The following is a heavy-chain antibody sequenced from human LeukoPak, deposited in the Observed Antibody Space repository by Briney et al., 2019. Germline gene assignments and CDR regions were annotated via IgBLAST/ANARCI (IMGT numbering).Heavy chain of an antibody. J-gene: IGHJ3*02. D-gene: IGHD6-13*01. CDR1: GGTFSSYA. CDR3: ARARGSSFDAFDI. Sequence: SVKVSCKASGGTFSSYAISWVRQAPGQGLEWMGRIIPILGIANYAQKSQGRVTITADKSTSTAYMELSSLRSEDTAVYYCARARGSSFDAFDIWGQGTMVTVSS. CDR2: IIPILGIA. V-gene: IGHV1-69*04.